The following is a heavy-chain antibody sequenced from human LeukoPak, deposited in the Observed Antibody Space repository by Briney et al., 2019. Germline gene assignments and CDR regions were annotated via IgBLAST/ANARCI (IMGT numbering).Heavy chain of an antibody. CDR1: GGSISSSSYS. CDR2: ICYSGST. V-gene: IGHV4-39*01. D-gene: IGHD2/OR15-2a*01. Sequence: TSETLSLTCTVSGGSISSSSYSWGWIRQPPGTGLERIGSICYSGSTYYNPSLKSRVTISVDTSKNQFSLKLSSVTAADTAVYYCARGLYFPTVSDLQTWGPRDQYYFDYWGQGTLVTVSS. J-gene: IGHJ4*02. CDR3: ARGLYFPTVSDLQTWGPRDQYYFDY.